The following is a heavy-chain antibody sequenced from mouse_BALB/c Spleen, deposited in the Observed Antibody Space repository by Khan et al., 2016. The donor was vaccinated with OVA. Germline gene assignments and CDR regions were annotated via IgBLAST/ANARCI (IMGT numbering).Heavy chain of an antibody. V-gene: IGHV1-18*01. CDR1: GYTFTDYN. J-gene: IGHJ3*01. D-gene: IGHD1-1*01. CDR3: ARGVYGSRGAWFAY. CDR2: INPNNGYT. Sequence: VQLQQSGPELVKPGASVKIPCKASGYTFTDYNMDWVKQSHGKSLEWIGDINPNNGYTVYNQKFKGKATLTVAKSSSTAYMELRSLTSEDTAVYYCARGVYGSRGAWFAYWGQGTLGTVSA.